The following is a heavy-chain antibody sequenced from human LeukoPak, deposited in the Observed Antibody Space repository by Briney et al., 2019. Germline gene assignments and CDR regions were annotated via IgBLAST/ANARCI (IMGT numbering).Heavy chain of an antibody. Sequence: GGSLRLSCAAPGFTFSNYGMHWVRQAPGKGLEWVALIWSDENNKNYADSVKGRFTISRDNSKNTLYLQMDSLRAEDAAVYYCARDLRKGSHFDYWGLGTLVTVSS. J-gene: IGHJ4*02. D-gene: IGHD1-26*01. CDR3: ARDLRKGSHFDY. CDR2: IWSDENNK. V-gene: IGHV3-33*01. CDR1: GFTFSNYG.